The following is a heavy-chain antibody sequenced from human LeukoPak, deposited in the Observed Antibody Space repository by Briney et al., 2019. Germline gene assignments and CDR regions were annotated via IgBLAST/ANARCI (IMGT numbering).Heavy chain of an antibody. CDR2: MNPNSGNT. D-gene: IGHD1-26*01. J-gene: IGHJ4*02. CDR1: GYTFTSYY. CDR3: ARGSVVGATRRSPDFDY. Sequence: ASVKVSCKASGYTFTSYYINWVRQATGQGLEWMGWMNPNSGNTGYAQKFQGRVTMTRNTSISTAYMELSSLRSEDTAVYYCARGSVVGATRRSPDFDYWGQGTLVTVSS. V-gene: IGHV1-8*01.